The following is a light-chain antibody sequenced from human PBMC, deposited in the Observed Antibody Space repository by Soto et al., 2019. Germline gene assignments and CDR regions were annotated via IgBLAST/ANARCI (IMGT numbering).Light chain of an antibody. CDR2: VGTGGIVG. Sequence: QLVLTQPPSASASLGASVTLTCTLSSGYSNYKVDWYQQRPGKGPRFVIRVGTGGIVGSKGDGIPDRFSVLGSGLNRYLTIKNIQEEDESDYHCGADHGSGNNFVRVFGGGTKVTVL. CDR1: SGYSNYK. J-gene: IGLJ2*01. CDR3: GADHGSGNNFVRV. V-gene: IGLV9-49*01.